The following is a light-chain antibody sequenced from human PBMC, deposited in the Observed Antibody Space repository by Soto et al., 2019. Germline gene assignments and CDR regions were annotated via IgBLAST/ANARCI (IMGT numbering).Light chain of an antibody. CDR2: KAS. Sequence: DIQMTQSPSTLSASVGDRVTITCRASQSISSWLAWYQQKPGKAPKLLIYKASSLESGVPSRFSGSGSGTEFTLTISSLQPDDFATYYCQQYNSSSRFGQGTKVEIK. CDR3: QQYNSSSR. V-gene: IGKV1-5*03. J-gene: IGKJ1*01. CDR1: QSISSW.